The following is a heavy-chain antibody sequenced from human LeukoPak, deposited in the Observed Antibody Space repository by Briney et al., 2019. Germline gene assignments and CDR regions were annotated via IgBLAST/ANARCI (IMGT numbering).Heavy chain of an antibody. CDR1: GGSISSSSYY. J-gene: IGHJ4*02. CDR3: ASLSLPDFWSGYYNNFDY. V-gene: IGHV4-39*01. Sequence: SETLSLTCTVSGGSISSSSYYWGWIRQPPGKGLEWIGSIYYSGSTYYNPSLKSRVTISVDTSKNQFSLKLSSVNAADTAVYYCASLSLPDFWSGYYNNFDYWGQGTLVTVSS. D-gene: IGHD3-3*01. CDR2: IYYSGST.